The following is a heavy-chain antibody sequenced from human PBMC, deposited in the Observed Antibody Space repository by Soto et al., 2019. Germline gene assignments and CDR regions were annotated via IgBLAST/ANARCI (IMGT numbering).Heavy chain of an antibody. CDR2: ISGSGDRT. CDR3: VKDDGVSPSTPPL. D-gene: IGHD4-17*01. Sequence: EVQLLESGGGLVQPGGSLRLSCAASGITISNYPMSWVRQAPGKGLEWVSGISGSGDRTYYADSAKGRFTISKDISKNSLSLQVDSLAVDDTAVYFCVKDDGVSPSTPPLGGQGTLVTFSS. V-gene: IGHV3-23*01. J-gene: IGHJ4*02. CDR1: GITISNYP.